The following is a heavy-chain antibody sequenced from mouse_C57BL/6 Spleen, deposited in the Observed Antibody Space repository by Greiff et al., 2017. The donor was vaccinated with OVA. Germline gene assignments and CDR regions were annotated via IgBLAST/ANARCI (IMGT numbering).Heavy chain of an antibody. Sequence: QVQLQQPGAELVKPGASVKMSCKASGYTFTSYWITWVKQRPGQGLEWIGDIYPGSGSTNYNEKFKSKATLTVDTSSSTAYMQLSSLTSEDSAVYYCARQWDGYYPWFAYWGQGTLVTVSA. J-gene: IGHJ3*01. D-gene: IGHD2-3*01. CDR3: ARQWDGYYPWFAY. CDR1: GYTFTSYW. V-gene: IGHV1-55*01. CDR2: IYPGSGST.